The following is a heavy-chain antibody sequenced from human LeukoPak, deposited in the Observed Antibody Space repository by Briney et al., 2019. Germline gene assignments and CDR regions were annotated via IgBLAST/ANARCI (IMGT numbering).Heavy chain of an antibody. CDR2: IKQDGSEK. CDR3: ARDQYCGGDCYPWDYYYYYMDV. V-gene: IGHV3-7*01. D-gene: IGHD2-21*01. CDR1: GFTFSSYW. Sequence: GGSLRLSCAASGFTFSSYWMSWVRQAPGKGLEWVANIKQDGSEKYYVDSVKGRFTISRDNAKNSLYLQMNSLRAEDTAVYYCARDQYCGGDCYPWDYYYYYMDVWGKGTTVAVSS. J-gene: IGHJ6*03.